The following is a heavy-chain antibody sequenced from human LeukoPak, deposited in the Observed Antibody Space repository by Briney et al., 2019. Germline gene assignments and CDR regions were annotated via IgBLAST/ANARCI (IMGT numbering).Heavy chain of an antibody. D-gene: IGHD4-17*01. V-gene: IGHV3-7*01. Sequence: PGGSLRLSCAASGFSFNSYWMSWVRQVPGKGPEWVANIKPDGSEKYYVDSVKSRFMVSRDNAKNSLYLQMSSLRAEDTAMYYCAEGSNYGDSSFWGQGTLVTDSS. CDR2: IKPDGSEK. J-gene: IGHJ4*02. CDR3: AEGSNYGDSSF. CDR1: GFSFNSYW.